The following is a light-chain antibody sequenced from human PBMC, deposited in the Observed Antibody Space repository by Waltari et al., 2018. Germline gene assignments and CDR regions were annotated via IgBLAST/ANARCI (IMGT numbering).Light chain of an antibody. Sequence: DIVMTQSPLSLPVTPGEPASISCRSSQSLLHSNGYNYLDWYLQKPGQSPQLLIYLNSNRASGVPDRFSGSGSGTDFTLKISRVEAEEVGIYYCMQAVQPPLTFGQGTRLEIK. J-gene: IGKJ5*01. CDR2: LNS. CDR1: QSLLHSNGYNY. V-gene: IGKV2-28*01. CDR3: MQAVQPPLT.